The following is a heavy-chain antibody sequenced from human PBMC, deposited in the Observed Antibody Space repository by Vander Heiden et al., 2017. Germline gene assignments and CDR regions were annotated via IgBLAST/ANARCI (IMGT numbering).Heavy chain of an antibody. D-gene: IGHD6-19*01. CDR2: IYPADSDT. CDR3: ARRDSGWNPFDY. J-gene: IGHJ4*02. CDR1: GYSFTNYW. Sequence: EVQLAQSGAEVKKPGEALKISGKGSGYSFTNYWVGWVSQMPGKGLEWMGIIYPADSDTRYSPSFRGQVTISADKSISTAYLQWSSLKAADTGMYYCARRDSGWNPFDYWGQGTLVTVSS. V-gene: IGHV5-51*01.